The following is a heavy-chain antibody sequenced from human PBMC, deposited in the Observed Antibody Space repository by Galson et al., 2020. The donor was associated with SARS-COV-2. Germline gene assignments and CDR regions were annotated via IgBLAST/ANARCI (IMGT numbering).Heavy chain of an antibody. V-gene: IGHV4-39*01. Sequence: SETLSLTCAVSGVSISTTNYWSWIRQPPAKGLEWLGRLHYSGSTYYTPSLKGRVTMSVDTSKNQFSLKLSSVNAADTALYYCARGTSGWGSRSDWGQGTLVTVSS. D-gene: IGHD6-19*01. J-gene: IGHJ4*02. CDR2: LHYSGST. CDR1: GVSISTTNY. CDR3: ARGTSGWGSRSD.